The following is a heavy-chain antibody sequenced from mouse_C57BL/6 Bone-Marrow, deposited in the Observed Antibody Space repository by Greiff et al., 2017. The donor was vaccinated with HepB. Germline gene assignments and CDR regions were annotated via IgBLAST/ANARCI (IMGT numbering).Heavy chain of an antibody. CDR3: ANYYGSSYDYFDY. J-gene: IGHJ2*01. D-gene: IGHD1-1*01. CDR1: GYTFTDYY. Sequence: QVQLQQSGAELVRPGASVKLSCKASGYTFTDYYINWVKQRPGQGLEWIARIYPGSGNTYYNEKFKGKATLTAEKSSNTAYLQLSSLTSEDTAVYYCANYYGSSYDYFDYWGQGTTLTVSS. V-gene: IGHV1-76*01. CDR2: IYPGSGNT.